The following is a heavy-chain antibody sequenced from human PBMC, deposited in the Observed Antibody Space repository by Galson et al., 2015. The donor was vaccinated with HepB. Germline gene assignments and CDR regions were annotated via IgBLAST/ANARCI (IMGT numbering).Heavy chain of an antibody. CDR2: INADNGNT. Sequence: SVKVSCKASGYSFTTYAIHWVRQASGQRFEWMAWINADNGNTKFSQKFQGRLTLTTDTSASTAYMELSSLRSEDTAVYYCARGGALKAFDIWGQGTLVTVSS. D-gene: IGHD3-16*01. V-gene: IGHV1-3*01. CDR3: ARGGALKAFDI. J-gene: IGHJ3*02. CDR1: GYSFTTYA.